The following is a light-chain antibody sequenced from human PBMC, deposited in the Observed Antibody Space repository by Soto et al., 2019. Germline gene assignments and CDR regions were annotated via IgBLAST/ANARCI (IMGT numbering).Light chain of an antibody. CDR1: SSDNGGYKY. J-gene: IGLJ3*02. CDR3: TSYSRYRVLV. CDR2: EVS. V-gene: IGLV2-14*01. Sequence: QSALTQPASVSGSLGQSITISCTGTSSDNGGYKYVSWYQQHPGKAPKLIIFEVSNRPSGVSDRFSGSNSGNTASLTISGLQAEDEADYYCTSYSRYRVLVFGGGTKVTVL.